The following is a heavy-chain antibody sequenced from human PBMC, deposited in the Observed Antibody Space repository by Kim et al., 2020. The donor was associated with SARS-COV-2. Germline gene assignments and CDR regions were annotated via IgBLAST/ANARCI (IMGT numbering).Heavy chain of an antibody. CDR3: ARELWFGDRGGDYGMDV. J-gene: IGHJ6*02. CDR2: INPNSGGT. CDR1: GYTFTGYY. V-gene: IGHV1-2*06. Sequence: ASVKVSCKASGYTFTGYYMHWVRQAPGQGLEWMGRINPNSGGTNYAQKFQGRVTMTRDTSISTAYMELSRLRSDDTAVYYCARELWFGDRGGDYGMDVWGQGTTVTVSS. D-gene: IGHD3-10*01.